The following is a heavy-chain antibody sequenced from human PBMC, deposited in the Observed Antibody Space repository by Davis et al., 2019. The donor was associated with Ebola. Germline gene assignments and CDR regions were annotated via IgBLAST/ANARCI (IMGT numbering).Heavy chain of an antibody. J-gene: IGHJ3*02. D-gene: IGHD3-22*01. CDR2: IYPGDSET. V-gene: IGHV5-51*01. Sequence: GESLKISCKGSGYSFNTYWIAWVRQMPGKGLECMGIIYPGDSETRYSPSFQGQVTISADKSIATAYLQWSSRKASDTAMYYCARRGYYYDSSGYHSGAFDIWGQGTMVTVSS. CDR3: ARRGYYYDSSGYHSGAFDI. CDR1: GYSFNTYW.